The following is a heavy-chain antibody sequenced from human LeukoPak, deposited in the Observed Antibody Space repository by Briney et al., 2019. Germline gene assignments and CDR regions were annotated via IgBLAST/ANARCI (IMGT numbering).Heavy chain of an antibody. Sequence: SETLSLTCTVSGGSISSYYWSRTRQPAGKGLEWIGRIYTSGSTNYNPSLKSRVTMSVDTSKNQFSLKLSSVTAADTAVYYCARDEEVYGFDYWGQGTLVTVSS. CDR1: GGSISSYY. CDR3: ARDEEVYGFDY. V-gene: IGHV4-4*07. J-gene: IGHJ4*02. CDR2: IYTSGST. D-gene: IGHD1-20*01.